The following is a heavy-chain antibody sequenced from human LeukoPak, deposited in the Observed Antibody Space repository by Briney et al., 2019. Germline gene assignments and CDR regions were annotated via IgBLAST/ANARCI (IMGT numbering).Heavy chain of an antibody. V-gene: IGHV4-59*12. CDR1: GGSISSYY. CDR2: IYYSGST. CDR3: ARVRLRFEAYYYYYMDV. J-gene: IGHJ6*03. D-gene: IGHD3-3*01. Sequence: SETLSLTCTVSGGSISSYYWSWIRQPPGKGLEWIGYIYYSGSTNYRPSLKSRVTISVDTSKNQFSLKLSSVTAADTAVYYCARVRLRFEAYYYYYMDVWGKGTTVTVSS.